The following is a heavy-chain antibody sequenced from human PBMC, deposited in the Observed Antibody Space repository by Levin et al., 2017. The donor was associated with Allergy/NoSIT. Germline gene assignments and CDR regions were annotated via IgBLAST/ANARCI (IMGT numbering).Heavy chain of an antibody. Sequence: GGSLRLSCAASGFTFSDYYMSWIRQAPGKGLEWVSYISSSGSTIYYADSVKGRFTISRDNAKNSLYLQMNSLRAEDTAVYYCARDLSSSSGWNDAFDIWGQGTMVTVSS. D-gene: IGHD6-19*01. CDR3: ARDLSSSSGWNDAFDI. CDR1: GFTFSDYY. CDR2: ISSSGSTI. V-gene: IGHV3-11*01. J-gene: IGHJ3*02.